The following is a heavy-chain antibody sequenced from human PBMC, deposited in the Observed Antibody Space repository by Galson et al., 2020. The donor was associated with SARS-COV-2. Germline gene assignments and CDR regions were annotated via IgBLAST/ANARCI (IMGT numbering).Heavy chain of an antibody. V-gene: IGHV1-2*06. D-gene: IGHD3-10*01. CDR1: GYTFSGHY. Sequence: ASVKVSCKASGYTFSGHYMHWVRLAPGHGLEWMGRINPNRGDTDVAQKFQGSVTMTTDTSLTTAYMELSRLTSDDTAVYYCTRGSNSSPFYHFDPWGQGTLVTVSS. CDR3: TRGSNSSPFYHFDP. J-gene: IGHJ5*02. CDR2: INPNRGDT.